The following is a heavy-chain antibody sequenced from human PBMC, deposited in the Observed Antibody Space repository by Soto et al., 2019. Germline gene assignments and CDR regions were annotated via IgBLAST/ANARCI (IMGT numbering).Heavy chain of an antibody. D-gene: IGHD6-13*01. Sequence: EVQLVESGGGLIQPGGSLRLSCAASGFTVSSNYMSWVHQAPGKGLEWVSVIYSGGSTYYADSVKGRFTISRDNSKNTLYLQMNSLRAEDTAVYYCARDLAAAAKRSGAFDIWGQGTMVTVSS. J-gene: IGHJ3*02. V-gene: IGHV3-53*01. CDR3: ARDLAAAAKRSGAFDI. CDR2: IYSGGST. CDR1: GFTVSSNY.